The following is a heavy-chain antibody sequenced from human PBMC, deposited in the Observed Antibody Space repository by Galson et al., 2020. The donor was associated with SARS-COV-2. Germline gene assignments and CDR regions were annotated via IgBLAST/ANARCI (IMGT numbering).Heavy chain of an antibody. CDR2: VYPVVDET. CDR3: VTGGVPPATGYRERGTASDYGMDV. CDR1: GYTLTELS. D-gene: IGHD5-18*01. J-gene: IGHJ6*02. Sequence: ASVKVSCKVAGYTLTELSMHWVRQAPGKGLECGGGVYPVVDETIYAQNFWDRVTMTEDRSTDTAYMELSRLRSEATAVYYCVTGGVPPATGYRERGTASDYGMDVWGQGTTVIVSS. V-gene: IGHV1-24*01.